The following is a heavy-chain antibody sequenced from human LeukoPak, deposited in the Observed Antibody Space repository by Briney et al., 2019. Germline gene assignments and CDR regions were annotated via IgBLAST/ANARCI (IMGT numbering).Heavy chain of an antibody. CDR1: GGSFSGYY. J-gene: IGHJ4*02. CDR2: INHSGST. V-gene: IGHV4-34*01. D-gene: IGHD6-19*01. CDR3: ARGVPLLTSGWYKGSSYYFDY. Sequence: SETLSLTCAVYGGSFSGYYWSWIRQPPGKGLEWIGEINHSGSTNYNPSLKSRVTISVDTSKNQFSLKLSSVTAADTAVYYCARGVPLLTSGWYKGSSYYFDYWGQGTLVTVSS.